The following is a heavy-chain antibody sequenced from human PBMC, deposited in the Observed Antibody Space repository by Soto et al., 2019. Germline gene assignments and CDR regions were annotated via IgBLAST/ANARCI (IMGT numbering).Heavy chain of an antibody. V-gene: IGHV1-2*02. CDR3: ARGPYYYDSSGYYYRTFDY. CDR2: INPNSGGT. CDR1: GYTFTGYY. Sequence: GASVKVSCKASGYTFTGYYMHWVRQAPGQGLEWMGWINPNSGGTNYAQKFQGRVTMTSDTSISTAYMELSRLRSDDTAVYYCARGPYYYDSSGYYYRTFDYWGQGTLVTVSS. D-gene: IGHD3-22*01. J-gene: IGHJ4*02.